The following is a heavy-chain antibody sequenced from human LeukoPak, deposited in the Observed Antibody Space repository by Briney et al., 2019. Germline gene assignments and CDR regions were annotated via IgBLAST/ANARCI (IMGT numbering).Heavy chain of an antibody. J-gene: IGHJ4*02. Sequence: PSETLSLTCTVSGGSISSYYWSWIRQPPGKGLEWIGEINHSGSTNYNPSLKSRVTISVDTSKNQFSLKLSSVTAADTAVYYCASTTIFGVVIINYWGQGTLVTVSS. CDR2: INHSGST. V-gene: IGHV4-34*01. D-gene: IGHD3-3*01. CDR3: ASTTIFGVVIINY. CDR1: GGSISSYY.